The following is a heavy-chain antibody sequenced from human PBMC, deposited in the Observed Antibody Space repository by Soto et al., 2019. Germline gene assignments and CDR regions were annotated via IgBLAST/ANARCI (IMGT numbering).Heavy chain of an antibody. D-gene: IGHD3-3*01. V-gene: IGHV4-34*01. Sequence: SETLSLTCAVYGGSFSGYYWSWIRQPPGKGLEWIGEINHSGSTNYNPSLKSRVTISVDTSKNQFSLKLSSVTAADTAVYYCARGVLRFLEWLLSPYYYYGMDVWGQGTTVTVSS. CDR1: GGSFSGYY. CDR2: INHSGST. J-gene: IGHJ6*02. CDR3: ARGVLRFLEWLLSPYYYYGMDV.